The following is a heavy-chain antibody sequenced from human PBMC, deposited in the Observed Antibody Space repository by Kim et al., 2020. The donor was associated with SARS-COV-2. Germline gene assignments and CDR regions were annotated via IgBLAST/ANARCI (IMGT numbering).Heavy chain of an antibody. CDR3: ARVAGYSSSWHYYYGMDV. J-gene: IGHJ6*02. V-gene: IGHV3-21*01. CDR1: GFTFSSYS. D-gene: IGHD6-13*01. Sequence: GGSLRLSCAASGFTFSSYSMNWVRQAPGKGLEWVSSISSSSSYIYYADSVKGRFTISRDNAKNSLYLQMNSLRAEDTAVYYCARVAGYSSSWHYYYGMDVWGQGTTVTVSS. CDR2: ISSSSSYI.